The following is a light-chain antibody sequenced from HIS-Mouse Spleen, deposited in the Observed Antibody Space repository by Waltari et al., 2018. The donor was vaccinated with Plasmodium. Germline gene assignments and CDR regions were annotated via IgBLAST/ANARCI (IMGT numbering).Light chain of an antibody. CDR2: GAS. Sequence: EIVLTQSPGTLSLSPGERATLSCRASPSVSSSYLAWYQQKPGQDPRLLIDGASSRATGILDRFSGSGSGTDFTLTIRRLEPEDFAVYYCQQYGSSPYTFGQGTKLEIK. V-gene: IGKV3-20*01. CDR1: PSVSSSY. J-gene: IGKJ2*01. CDR3: QQYGSSPYT.